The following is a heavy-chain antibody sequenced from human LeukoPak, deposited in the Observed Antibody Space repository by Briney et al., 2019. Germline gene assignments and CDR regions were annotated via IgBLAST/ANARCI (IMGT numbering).Heavy chain of an antibody. CDR1: GFTFSSYA. J-gene: IGHJ4*02. CDR2: ISGSGGAT. CDR3: AKGAYYHGSGRYFDY. D-gene: IGHD3-10*01. V-gene: IGHV3-23*01. Sequence: GGSLRLSCAASGFTFSSYAMNWVRQAPGKGLEWVSAISGSGGATYYADSVKGRFTMSRDNSKSTLYLQMNSLRAEDTAVYYCAKGAYYHGSGRYFDYWGQGTLVTVSS.